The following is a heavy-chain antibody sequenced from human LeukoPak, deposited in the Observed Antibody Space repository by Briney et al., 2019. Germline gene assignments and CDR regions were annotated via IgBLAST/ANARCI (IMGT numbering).Heavy chain of an antibody. CDR3: VRDYDYNFDY. V-gene: IGHV3-69-1*02. Sequence: GGSLRLSCEVSGFTFSDHRMNWVRQAPGKGLEWVAYICATISYADSVRGRFTISRGNAKRSLYLEMNSLRDEDTAFYYCVRDYDYNFDYWGQGALVTVSS. CDR2: ICATI. D-gene: IGHD4-11*01. J-gene: IGHJ4*02. CDR1: GFTFSDHR.